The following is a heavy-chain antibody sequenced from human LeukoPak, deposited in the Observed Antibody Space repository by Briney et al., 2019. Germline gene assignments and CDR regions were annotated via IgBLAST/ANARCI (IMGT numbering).Heavy chain of an antibody. CDR2: INPNSGGT. J-gene: IGHJ4*02. D-gene: IGHD3-10*01. V-gene: IGHV1-2*02. Sequence: ASVTVSCKASGYTFTGYYMHWVRQAPGQGLEWMGWINPNSGGTNYAQKFQGRVTITADKSTSTAYMELSSLRSEDTAVYYCAREAGLWFGELSHRPYFDYWGQGTLVTVSS. CDR3: AREAGLWFGELSHRPYFDY. CDR1: GYTFTGYY.